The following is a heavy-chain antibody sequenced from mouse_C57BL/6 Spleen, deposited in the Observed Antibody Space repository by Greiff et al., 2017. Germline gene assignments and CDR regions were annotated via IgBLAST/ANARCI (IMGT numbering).Heavy chain of an antibody. V-gene: IGHV1-5*01. CDR2: IYPGNSDT. CDR3: TNYYGSSFAY. J-gene: IGHJ3*01. Sequence: EVHLVESGTVLARPGASVKMSCKTSGYTFTSYWMHWVKQRPGQGLEWIGAIYPGNSDTSYNQKFKGKAKLTAVTSASTAYMELSSLTNEDSAVYYCTNYYGSSFAYWGQGTLGTVSA. CDR1: GYTFTSYW. D-gene: IGHD1-1*01.